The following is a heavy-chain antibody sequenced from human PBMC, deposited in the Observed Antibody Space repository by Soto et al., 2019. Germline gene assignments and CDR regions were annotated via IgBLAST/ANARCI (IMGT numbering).Heavy chain of an antibody. CDR2: IWYDGSNK. CDR1: GFTFSSYG. D-gene: IGHD3-3*01. J-gene: IGHJ6*02. Sequence: GWSLRLSCAASGFTFSSYGMHWVRQAPGKGLEWVAVIWYDGSNKYYADSVKGRFTISRDNSKNTLYLQMNSLRAEDTAVYYCARGGTYDFWSGMDVWGQGTTVTVS. V-gene: IGHV3-33*01. CDR3: ARGGTYDFWSGMDV.